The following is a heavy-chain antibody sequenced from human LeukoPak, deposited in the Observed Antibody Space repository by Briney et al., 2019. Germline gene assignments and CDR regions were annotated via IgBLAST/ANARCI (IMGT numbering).Heavy chain of an antibody. CDR2: ISQSGST. Sequence: GSLRLSCAASGFTFSNYIMTWIRQPPGKGLEWIASISQSGSTYYNPSLQSRVTISVDTSKNQFSLRLSSVTAADTVIYYCARRGNSGWFFDYWGQGTLVTVSS. D-gene: IGHD6-19*01. J-gene: IGHJ4*02. V-gene: IGHV4-38-2*01. CDR3: ARRGNSGWFFDY. CDR1: GFTFSNYI.